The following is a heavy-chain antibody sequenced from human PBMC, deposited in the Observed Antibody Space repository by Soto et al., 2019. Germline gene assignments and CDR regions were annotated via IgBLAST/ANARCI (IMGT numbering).Heavy chain of an antibody. J-gene: IGHJ4*02. CDR3: ARKYYDILTGYQIFDY. CDR2: IDPSDSYT. D-gene: IGHD3-9*01. CDR1: GYSFTSYW. Sequence: PGESLKISCKGCGYSFTSYWISWVRQMPGKGLGWMGRIDPSDSYTNYSPSFQGHVTISAHKSISTAYLQWSSLKASDTAMYYCARKYYDILTGYQIFDYWGQGTLVTVSS. V-gene: IGHV5-10-1*01.